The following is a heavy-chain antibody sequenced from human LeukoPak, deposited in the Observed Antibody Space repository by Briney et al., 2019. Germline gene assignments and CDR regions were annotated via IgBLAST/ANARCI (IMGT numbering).Heavy chain of an antibody. D-gene: IGHD4-17*01. J-gene: IGHJ4*02. V-gene: IGHV3-23*01. Sequence: PGGSLRLSCAASGFTFSSYSMSWVRQAPGKGLEWVSAISGSGGSTYYADSVKGRFTISRDNSKNTLYLQMNSLRAEDTAVYYCAKSHDYGDSPDYWGQGTLVTVSS. CDR1: GFTFSSYS. CDR3: AKSHDYGDSPDY. CDR2: ISGSGGST.